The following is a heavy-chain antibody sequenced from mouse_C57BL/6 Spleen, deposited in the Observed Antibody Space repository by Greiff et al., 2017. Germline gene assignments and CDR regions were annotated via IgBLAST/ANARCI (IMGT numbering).Heavy chain of an antibody. CDR2: INPNNGGT. Sequence: EVQLQQSGPELVKPGASVKISCKASGYTFTDYYMNWVKQSHGKSLEWIGDINPNNGGTSYNQKFKGKATLTVDKSSSTAYMELRSLTSEDSAVYYGARSSYYDYDVGFAYWGQGALVTVSA. J-gene: IGHJ3*01. CDR1: GYTFTDYY. V-gene: IGHV1-26*01. D-gene: IGHD2-4*01. CDR3: ARSSYYDYDVGFAY.